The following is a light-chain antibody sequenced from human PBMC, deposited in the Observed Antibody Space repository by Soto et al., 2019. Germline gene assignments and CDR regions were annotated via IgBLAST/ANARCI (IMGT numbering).Light chain of an antibody. CDR2: GAS. J-gene: IGKJ1*01. V-gene: IGKV3-20*01. CDR1: QSVSID. CDR3: HQYGSSPAT. Sequence: QCPGTYCVSPGARTSVALRASQSVSIDLAWYQQTPGQAPRLLIYGASTRAPGIPVRFSGSASGTEFTLTISSLEPDDFAVYYCHQYGSSPATLGQGTKVDIK.